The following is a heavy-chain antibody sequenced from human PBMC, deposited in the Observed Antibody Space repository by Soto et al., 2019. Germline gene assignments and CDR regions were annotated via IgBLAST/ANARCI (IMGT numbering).Heavy chain of an antibody. V-gene: IGHV4-34*01. CDR1: GGSFSGYY. CDR3: ARALLKNCSSTSCYFWYDY. J-gene: IGHJ4*02. Sequence: SETLSLTCAVYGGSFSGYYWSWIRQPPGKGLEWIGEINHSGSTNYNPSLKSLGTKSVDTSKNQFSLKLSSVTTADTAVYYCARALLKNCSSTSCYFWYDYWGQGTLVTVSS. D-gene: IGHD2-2*01. CDR2: INHSGST.